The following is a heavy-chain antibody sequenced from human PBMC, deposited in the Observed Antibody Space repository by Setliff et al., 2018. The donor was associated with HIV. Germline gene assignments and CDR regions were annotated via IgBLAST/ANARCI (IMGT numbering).Heavy chain of an antibody. Sequence: SETLSLTCTVSGGSISSTSYYWGWIRQPPGTGLEWIGSISSGGNTYYNPSLKSRVTTSVDTPKNQFSLKLNAVTAADTAVYYCAKTIGRYFDIFDNWDQGTLVTVSS. J-gene: IGHJ4*02. V-gene: IGHV4-39*01. CDR2: ISSGGNT. D-gene: IGHD3-9*01. CDR1: GGSISSTSYY. CDR3: AKTIGRYFDIFDN.